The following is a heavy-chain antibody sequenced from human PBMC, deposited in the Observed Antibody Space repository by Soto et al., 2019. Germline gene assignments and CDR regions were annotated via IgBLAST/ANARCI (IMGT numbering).Heavy chain of an antibody. CDR2: INHSGST. CDR3: ARLLVELPHYYYYMDV. J-gene: IGHJ6*03. V-gene: IGHV4-34*01. D-gene: IGHD1-7*01. CDR1: GGSFSGYY. Sequence: PSETLSLTCAVYGGSFSGYYWSWIRQPPGKGLEWIGEINHSGSTNYNPSLKSRVTISVDTSKNQFSLKLSSVTAADTAVYYCARLLVELPHYYYYMDVWGKGTTVTVSS.